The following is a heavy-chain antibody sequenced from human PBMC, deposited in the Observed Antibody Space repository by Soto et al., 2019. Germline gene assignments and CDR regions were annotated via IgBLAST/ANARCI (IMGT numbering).Heavy chain of an antibody. D-gene: IGHD4-17*01. Sequence: ASVKVSCKASGYTFTGYYMHWVRQAPGQGLEWMGWINPNSGGTNYAQKFQGWVTMTRDTSISTAYMELSRLRSDDTAVYYCARGFGGHYGDYFDYWGQGTLVTVSS. CDR1: GYTFTGYY. CDR3: ARGFGGHYGDYFDY. J-gene: IGHJ4*02. CDR2: INPNSGGT. V-gene: IGHV1-2*04.